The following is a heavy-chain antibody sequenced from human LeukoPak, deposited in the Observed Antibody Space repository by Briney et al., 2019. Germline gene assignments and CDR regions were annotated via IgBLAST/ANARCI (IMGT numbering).Heavy chain of an antibody. V-gene: IGHV4-59*02. Sequence: SETLSLTCSVSGDSVTSHGWSWVRQPPGKGLEWIGYVYASGANSDNCNPSLKSRITISVDTSRNQFSLGLNSVTAADTAIYYCARDNVGSLDFWGQGILVTVSS. CDR3: ARDNVGSLDF. CDR1: GDSVTSHG. CDR2: VYASGAN. D-gene: IGHD3-10*01. J-gene: IGHJ4*02.